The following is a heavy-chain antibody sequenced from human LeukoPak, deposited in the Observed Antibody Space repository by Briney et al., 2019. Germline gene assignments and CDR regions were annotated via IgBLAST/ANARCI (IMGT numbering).Heavy chain of an antibody. J-gene: IGHJ4*02. V-gene: IGHV3-48*01. D-gene: IGHD3-16*01. Sequence: GGSLRLSCTASGFTFRSYSMNWVRQAPGKGLVWVSYIGIISSTVYYADSVKGRFTISRDNSKNTLYLQMNSLRAEDTAVYYCAKGGGARPPDYWGQGTLVTVSS. CDR3: AKGGGARPPDY. CDR1: GFTFRSYS. CDR2: IGIISSTV.